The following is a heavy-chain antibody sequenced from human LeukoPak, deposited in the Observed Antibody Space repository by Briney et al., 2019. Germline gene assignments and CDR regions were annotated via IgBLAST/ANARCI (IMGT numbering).Heavy chain of an antibody. CDR1: GFTFSSYS. CDR3: ARDPIHLYGDGESYYYGMDV. D-gene: IGHD4-17*01. CDR2: ISSSSSYI. Sequence: GGSLRLSCAASGFTFSSYSMNWVRQAPRKGLEWVSSISSSSSYIYYADSVKSRFTISRDNAKNSLYLQMNSLRAEDTAVYYCARDPIHLYGDGESYYYGMDVWGQGTAVTVSS. J-gene: IGHJ6*02. V-gene: IGHV3-21*01.